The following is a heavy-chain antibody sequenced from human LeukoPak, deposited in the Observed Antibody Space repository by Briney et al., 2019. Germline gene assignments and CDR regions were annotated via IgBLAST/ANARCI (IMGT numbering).Heavy chain of an antibody. CDR3: ARAWPGPYYYYYMDV. CDR1: GGSISSSSYY. J-gene: IGHJ6*03. Sequence: SETLSLTCTVSGGSISSSSYYWGWIRQPPGKGLEWIGSIYYSGSTYYNPPLKSRVTISVDTSKNQFSLKLSSVTAADTAVYYCARAWPGPYYYYYMDVWGKGTTVTVSS. V-gene: IGHV4-39*01. CDR2: IYYSGST.